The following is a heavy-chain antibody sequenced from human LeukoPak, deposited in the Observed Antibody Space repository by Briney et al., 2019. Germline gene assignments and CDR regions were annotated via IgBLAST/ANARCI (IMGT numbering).Heavy chain of an antibody. Sequence: SETLSLTCTVSGGSISSSSYYWGWIRQPPGKGLEWIGSIYYSGSTYYNPSLKSRVTISVDTSKNRFSLKLSSVTAADTAVYYCARKRYTSGWGGYYYYYYMDVWGKGTTVTISS. CDR1: GGSISSSSYY. D-gene: IGHD6-19*01. V-gene: IGHV4-39*01. CDR3: ARKRYTSGWGGYYYYYYMDV. J-gene: IGHJ6*03. CDR2: IYYSGST.